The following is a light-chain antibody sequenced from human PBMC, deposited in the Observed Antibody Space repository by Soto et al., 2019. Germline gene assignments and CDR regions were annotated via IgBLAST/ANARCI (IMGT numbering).Light chain of an antibody. CDR2: GNS. Sequence: QSVLTQPPSVSGAPGQRVTISCTGSSYNIGAGYEVHWYQQLPGTAPNLLIYGNSNRPSGVPDLFSGSKSGTSASLATTGFQAEDEADYYCQSYDSSLSVNYVFGTGTKVTVL. CDR3: QSYDSSLSVNYV. J-gene: IGLJ1*01. V-gene: IGLV1-40*01. CDR1: SYNIGAGYE.